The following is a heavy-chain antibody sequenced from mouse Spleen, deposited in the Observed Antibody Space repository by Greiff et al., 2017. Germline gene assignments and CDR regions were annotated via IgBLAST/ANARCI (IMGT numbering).Heavy chain of an antibody. CDR1: GFTFSSYA. CDR3: AREEYGRYYAMDY. CDR2: ISSGGST. J-gene: IGHJ4*01. V-gene: IGHV5-6-5*01. Sequence: EVKLEESGGGLVKPGGSLKLSCAASGFTFSSYAMSWVRQTPEKRLEWVASISSGGSTYYPDSVKGRFTISRDNARNILYLQMSSLRSEDTAMYYCAREEYGRYYAMDYWGQGTSVTVSS. D-gene: IGHD2-10*02.